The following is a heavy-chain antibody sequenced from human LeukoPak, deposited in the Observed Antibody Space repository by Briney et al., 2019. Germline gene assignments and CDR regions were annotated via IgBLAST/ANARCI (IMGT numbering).Heavy chain of an antibody. J-gene: IGHJ4*02. CDR2: IYPDDSDT. V-gene: IGHV5-51*01. Sequence: GESLKISCTGFGYTFSTSWIGWVRQMPGKGLEWMGIIYPDDSDTRYSPSFQGQVTISADKSISTAYLQWSSLKSSDSAMYYCARPIDGDCTDYWGQGTLVTVSS. CDR1: GYTFSTSW. CDR3: ARPIDGDCTDY. D-gene: IGHD2-21*02.